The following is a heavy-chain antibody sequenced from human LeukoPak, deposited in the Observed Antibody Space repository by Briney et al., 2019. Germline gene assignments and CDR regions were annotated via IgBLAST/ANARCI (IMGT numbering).Heavy chain of an antibody. D-gene: IGHD3-3*02. CDR2: IYYSGST. Sequence: SETLSLTCTVSGGSISSYYWSWIRQPPGKGLEWIGYIYYSGSTNYNPSLKSRVTISVDTSKNQFSLKLSSVTAADTAAYYCVRRKAFRPRDYYFDYWGQGTLVTVSS. J-gene: IGHJ4*02. CDR3: VRRKAFRPRDYYFDY. V-gene: IGHV4-59*01. CDR1: GGSISSYY.